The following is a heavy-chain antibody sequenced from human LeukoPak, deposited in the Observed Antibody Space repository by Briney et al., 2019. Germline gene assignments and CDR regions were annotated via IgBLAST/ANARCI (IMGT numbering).Heavy chain of an antibody. CDR2: ISGSGGST. CDR1: EFAFSTYA. J-gene: IGHJ4*02. D-gene: IGHD2-21*01. CDR3: AKNRALHEIDY. V-gene: IGHV3-23*01. Sequence: PGGSLRLSCAASEFAFSTYAMSWVRQAPGKGLEWVSGISGSGGSTYYADSVKGRFTISRDNSKNTLYLQMNSLIAGDTAIYYCAKNRALHEIDYWGQGTLVTVSS.